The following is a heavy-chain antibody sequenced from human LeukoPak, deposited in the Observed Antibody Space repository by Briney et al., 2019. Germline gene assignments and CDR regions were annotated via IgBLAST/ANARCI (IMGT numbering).Heavy chain of an antibody. J-gene: IGHJ4*02. CDR1: GFTVSSNY. V-gene: IGHV3-53*01. CDR3: ARDGRKVITSGWYYFDC. CDR2: IYSGGST. Sequence: GGSLRLSCAASGFTVSSNYMSWVRQAPGKGLEWVSVIYSGGSTYYADPVKGRFTISRDNSKNTLYLQMNNLRAEDTAVYYCARDGRKVITSGWYYFDCWGQGTLVTVSS. D-gene: IGHD6-19*01.